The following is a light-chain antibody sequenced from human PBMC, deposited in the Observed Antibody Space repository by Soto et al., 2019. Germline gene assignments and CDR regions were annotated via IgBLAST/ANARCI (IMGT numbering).Light chain of an antibody. CDR3: QQYNNWPPIT. Sequence: EIVMAQSPATLSVSPGERATLSCRASQSISSNLAWYQQKPGQAPRLLIYGASTRATGIPAKFSGSGSGTEFTLTISSLQSEDLAVYYCQQYNNWPPITYGPGTKVDI. CDR2: GAS. CDR1: QSISSN. V-gene: IGKV3-15*01. J-gene: IGKJ3*01.